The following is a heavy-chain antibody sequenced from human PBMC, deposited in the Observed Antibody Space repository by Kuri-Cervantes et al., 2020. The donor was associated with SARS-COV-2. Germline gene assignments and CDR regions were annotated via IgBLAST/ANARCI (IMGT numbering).Heavy chain of an antibody. CDR1: GGSISSGGYY. CDR3: ARVSKPRSSIAAAGTNFDY. V-gene: IGHV4-31*03. CDR2: IYYSGST. D-gene: IGHD6-13*01. J-gene: IGHJ4*02. Sequence: LRLSCTVSGGSISSGGYYWSWIRQHPGKGLEWIGYIYYSGSTYYNPSLKSRVTISVDTSKNQFSLKLSSVTAADTAVYYCARVSKPRSSIAAAGTNFDYWGQGTLVTVSS.